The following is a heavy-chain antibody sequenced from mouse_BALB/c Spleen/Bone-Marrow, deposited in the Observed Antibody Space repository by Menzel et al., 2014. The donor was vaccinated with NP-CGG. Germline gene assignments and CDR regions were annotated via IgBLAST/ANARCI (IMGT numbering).Heavy chain of an antibody. CDR2: ILPGSGSI. Sequence: QVQLKQSGAELMKPGASVKISYKATGYTFSSYWIEWVKQRPGHGLEWIGEILPGSGSIKYNEKFKGKATFTADTSSNTAYMQLSSLTSEDSAVYYCASRYDTMDYWGQGTSVTVSS. V-gene: IGHV1-9*01. CDR1: GYTFSSYW. J-gene: IGHJ4*01. CDR3: ASRYDTMDY.